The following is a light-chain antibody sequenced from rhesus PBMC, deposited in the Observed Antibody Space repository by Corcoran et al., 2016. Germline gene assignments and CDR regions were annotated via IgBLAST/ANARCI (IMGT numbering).Light chain of an antibody. CDR2: KAS. J-gene: IGKJ3*01. CDR3: QQYNGAPFT. CDR1: QGISSW. V-gene: IGKV1-21*01. Sequence: DIQMTQSPSSLSASVGDRVTITRRARQGISSWLAWYQQKSGKSPKLLIYKASSLQGGDPSRFSGSGPGTDFTLPIHSLRPEDFATYYCQQYNGAPFTFGPGTKLDFK.